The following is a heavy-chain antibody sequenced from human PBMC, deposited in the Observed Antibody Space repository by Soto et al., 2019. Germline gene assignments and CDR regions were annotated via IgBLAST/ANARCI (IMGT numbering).Heavy chain of an antibody. CDR2: IGVTGDT. Sequence: EVQLVESGGGLVQPGGSLRLSCGVSGFTLSSYDMHWVRQTPGKGLEWVSSIGVTGDTYYLDSVKGRFTISRENARDSVYLQMNSLRAEDTAVYFCAREFCSGVVCYGWYYLDHWGQGTLVTVSS. D-gene: IGHD2-15*01. J-gene: IGHJ4*02. CDR1: GFTLSSYD. V-gene: IGHV3-13*01. CDR3: AREFCSGVVCYGWYYLDH.